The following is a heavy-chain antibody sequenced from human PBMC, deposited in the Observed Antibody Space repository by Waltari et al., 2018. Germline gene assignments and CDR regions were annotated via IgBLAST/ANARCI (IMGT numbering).Heavy chain of an antibody. CDR2: ISGSGGST. J-gene: IGHJ4*02. CDR3: AKDTYSSSWYIGY. V-gene: IGHV3-23*01. D-gene: IGHD6-13*01. Sequence: EVQLLESGGGLVQPGGSLRLSCAASGFTFSSYDMSWVRRAPGKGLEWVSAISGSGGSTYYADSVKGRFTISRDNSKNTLYLQMNSLRAEDTAIYYCAKDTYSSSWYIGYWGQGTLVTVSS. CDR1: GFTFSSYD.